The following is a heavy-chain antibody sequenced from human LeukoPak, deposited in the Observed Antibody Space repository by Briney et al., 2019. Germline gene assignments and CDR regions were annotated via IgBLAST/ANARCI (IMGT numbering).Heavy chain of an antibody. D-gene: IGHD3-22*01. J-gene: IGHJ4*02. Sequence: PGRSLRLSCAASGFTFDDYAMHWVRQAPGKGLEWVSGINWNSGSIAYADSVKGRFTISRDSAKNSLYLQMNSLRAEDMALYYCAKGDSSGHRDAAFDYWGQGTLVTVSS. CDR2: INWNSGSI. CDR1: GFTFDDYA. V-gene: IGHV3-9*03. CDR3: AKGDSSGHRDAAFDY.